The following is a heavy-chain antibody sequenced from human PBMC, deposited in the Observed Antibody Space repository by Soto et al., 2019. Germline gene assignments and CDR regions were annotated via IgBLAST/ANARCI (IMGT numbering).Heavy chain of an antibody. CDR2: ISHDGGAT. J-gene: IGHJ5*02. D-gene: IGHD6-13*01. V-gene: IGHV3-30*18. CDR1: GFTFSTSG. CDR3: AKDWGSSGWYNWFDP. Sequence: ESGGGVVQSGRSLRLSCAASGFTFSTSGMHWIRQAPGKGLEWVAMISHDGGATYYVDSVKGRFTISRDTDKNTLHLQMDSLRPEDTATYYCAKDWGSSGWYNWFDPWGQGTLVTVS.